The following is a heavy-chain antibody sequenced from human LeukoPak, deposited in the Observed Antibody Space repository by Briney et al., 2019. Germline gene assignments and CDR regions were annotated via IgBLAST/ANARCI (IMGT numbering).Heavy chain of an antibody. Sequence: GGSLRLSCTASGFTFGDYVMSWFRQAPGKGLEWVGFIRSKAYGGTTEYAASVKGRFIISRDDSKNSLYLQMNSLKTEDTAVYYCSRDVSTVPGSSAFDMWGQGTMVTVSS. V-gene: IGHV3-49*03. CDR3: SRDVSTVPGSSAFDM. D-gene: IGHD4-11*01. CDR1: GFTFGDYV. J-gene: IGHJ3*02. CDR2: IRSKAYGGTT.